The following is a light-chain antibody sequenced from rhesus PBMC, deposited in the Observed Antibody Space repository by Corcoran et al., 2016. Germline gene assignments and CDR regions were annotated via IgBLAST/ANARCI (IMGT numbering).Light chain of an antibody. V-gene: IGKV1-25*02. CDR1: QGIRSS. J-gene: IGKJ1*01. CDR2: SAT. CDR3: QQYNTLPRT. Sequence: DIQMTQSPSSVSASGGDRVTITCRASQGIRSSLAWYQQKPGKAPKLLIYSATPLPSGVPSRFSGSGAGTEFTLAISSLQPEAFATYYCQQYNTLPRTFDQGTKVKIK.